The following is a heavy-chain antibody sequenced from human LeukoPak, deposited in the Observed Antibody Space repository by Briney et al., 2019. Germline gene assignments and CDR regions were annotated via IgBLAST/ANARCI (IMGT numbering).Heavy chain of an antibody. CDR2: INPSGGST. CDR3: ARVRARTSGFDF. Sequence: ASVKVSCKASGYTFTSYYIHWVRQAPGQGLEWMGIINPSGGSTSYAQKFQGRVTMTRDTSASTVYMELSSLRSEDTAVYYCARVRARTSGFDFWGQGTLVTVSS. J-gene: IGHJ4*02. V-gene: IGHV1-46*01. CDR1: GYTFTSYY. D-gene: IGHD3-3*01.